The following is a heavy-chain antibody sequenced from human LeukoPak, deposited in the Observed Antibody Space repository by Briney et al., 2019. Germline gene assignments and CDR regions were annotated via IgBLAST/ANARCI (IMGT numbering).Heavy chain of an antibody. J-gene: IGHJ4*02. Sequence: SGTLSLTSAVSGGSISSNNWWSWVRQPPGKGLEWIGEIFHSGSTNYNPSLKSRVTISVDKSKNQFSLRLSSVTAADTAMYYCARLTGYSTGWYYFDYWGQGTLVTVSS. D-gene: IGHD6-19*01. CDR1: GGSISSNNW. CDR3: ARLTGYSTGWYYFDY. V-gene: IGHV4-4*02. CDR2: IFHSGST.